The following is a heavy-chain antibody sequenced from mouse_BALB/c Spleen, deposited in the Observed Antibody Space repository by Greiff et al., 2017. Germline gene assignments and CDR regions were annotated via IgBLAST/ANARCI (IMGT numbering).Heavy chain of an antibody. CDR1: GFNIKDTY. J-gene: IGHJ4*01. CDR2: IDPANGNT. D-gene: IGHD2-3*01. Sequence: EVKLQESGAELVKPGASVKLSCTASGFNIKDTYMHWVKQRPEQGLEWIGRIDPANGNTKYDPKFQGKATITADTSSNTAYLQLSSLTSEDTAVYYWARIYDGYEDYDAMDYWGQGTSVTVSA. V-gene: IGHV14-3*02. CDR3: ARIYDGYEDYDAMDY.